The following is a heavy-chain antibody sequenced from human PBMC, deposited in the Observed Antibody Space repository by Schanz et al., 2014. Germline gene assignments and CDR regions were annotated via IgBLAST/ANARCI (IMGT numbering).Heavy chain of an antibody. CDR2: ISAYNGNT. J-gene: IGHJ6*02. D-gene: IGHD2-15*01. Sequence: QVQLVQSGAEVKKPGASVKVSCKASGYTFTSYGISWVRQAPGQGLEWMGWISAYNGNTKYPQKLQGRVTMTTDTSTSTAYMELRSLRSDDTAVYYCAKGMGYCSGGTCYDDYYYGWDVWGRGTTVTVSS. CDR3: AKGMGYCSGGTCYDDYYYGWDV. CDR1: GYTFTSYG. V-gene: IGHV1-18*01.